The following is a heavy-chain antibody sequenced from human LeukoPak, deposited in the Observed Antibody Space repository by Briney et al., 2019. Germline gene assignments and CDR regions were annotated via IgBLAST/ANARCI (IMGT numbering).Heavy chain of an antibody. CDR3: ARRYLLTGDRSFDY. D-gene: IGHD7-27*01. J-gene: IGHJ4*02. Sequence: GESLKISCKGSGYSFTNYWIGWVRQMPGKGLEWMGIIYPDDSDTRYSPSFQGQVTISADKSISTAYLQWSSLKASDTAMYYCARRYLLTGDRSFDYWGQGTLVTVSS. V-gene: IGHV5-51*01. CDR2: IYPDDSDT. CDR1: GYSFTNYW.